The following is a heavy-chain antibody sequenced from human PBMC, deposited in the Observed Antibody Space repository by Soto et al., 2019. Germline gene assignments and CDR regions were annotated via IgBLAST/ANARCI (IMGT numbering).Heavy chain of an antibody. V-gene: IGHV3-33*01. CDR1: GFTSSSYG. CDR2: IWYDGSNK. D-gene: IGHD2-8*01. J-gene: IGHJ6*02. Sequence: GGSLRLSCAASGFTSSSYGMHWVRQAPGKGLEWVAVIWYDGSNKYYADSVKGRFTISRDNSKNTLYLQMNSLKAEDTAVYYRAREYAMVYAIYYDYYGMDVWGQGTTVTVSS. CDR3: AREYAMVYAIYYDYYGMDV.